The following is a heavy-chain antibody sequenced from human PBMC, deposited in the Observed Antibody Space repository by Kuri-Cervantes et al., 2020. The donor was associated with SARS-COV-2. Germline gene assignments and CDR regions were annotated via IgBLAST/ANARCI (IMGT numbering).Heavy chain of an antibody. CDR2: IYYSGST. CDR1: GGSISSSSYY. CDR3: ARSSSGSYSDFEH. Sequence: GSLRLSCTVSGGSISSSSYYWGWIRQPPGKGLEWIGSIYYSGSTYYNPSLKSRVTISVDTSKNQFSLKLSSVTAADTAVYYCARSSSGSYSDFEHWGQGTLVTVSS. J-gene: IGHJ4*02. D-gene: IGHD1-26*01. V-gene: IGHV4-39*01.